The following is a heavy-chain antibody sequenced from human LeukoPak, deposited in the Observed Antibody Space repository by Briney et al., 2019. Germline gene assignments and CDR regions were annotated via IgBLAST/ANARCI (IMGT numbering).Heavy chain of an antibody. Sequence: SETLSLTCTVSGGSISSYYWSWIRQPPGKGLEWIGYIYYSGSTNYNPSLKSRVTISVDTSKNQFSLKLSSVTAADTAVYYCARSHDYGDYVGDYWGQGTLVTVSS. V-gene: IGHV4-59*01. CDR3: ARSHDYGDYVGDY. J-gene: IGHJ4*02. CDR2: IYYSGST. D-gene: IGHD4-17*01. CDR1: GGSISSYY.